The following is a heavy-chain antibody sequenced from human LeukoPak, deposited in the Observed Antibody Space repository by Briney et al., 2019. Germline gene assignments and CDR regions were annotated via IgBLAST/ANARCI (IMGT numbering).Heavy chain of an antibody. CDR1: GFTFDDYG. CDR3: ASRNLAYCGGDCGFDL. CDR2: ISSSGSTI. D-gene: IGHD2-21*02. Sequence: PGGSLRLSCAASGFTFDDYGMSWVRQAPGKGLEWVSYISSSGSTIYYADSVKGRFTISRDNAKNSLYLQMNSLRAEDTAVYYCASRNLAYCGGDCGFDLWGRGTLVTVSS. V-gene: IGHV3-48*03. J-gene: IGHJ2*01.